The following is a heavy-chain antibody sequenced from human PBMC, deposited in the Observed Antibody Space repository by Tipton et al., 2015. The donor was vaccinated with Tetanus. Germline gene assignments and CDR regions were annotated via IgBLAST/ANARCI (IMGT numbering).Heavy chain of an antibody. CDR1: GFTFSSYA. Sequence: CAASGFTFSSYAMSRVRQAPGKGLEWVSAISGSGGSTYYADSVKGRFTISRDNSKNTLYLQMNSLRAEDTAVYYCAKDLKDYYGSGGFDPWGQGTLVTVSS. J-gene: IGHJ5*02. V-gene: IGHV3-23*01. D-gene: IGHD3-10*01. CDR3: AKDLKDYYGSGGFDP. CDR2: ISGSGGST.